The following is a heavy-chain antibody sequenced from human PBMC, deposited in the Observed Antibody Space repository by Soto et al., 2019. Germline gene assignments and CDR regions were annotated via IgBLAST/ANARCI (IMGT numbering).Heavy chain of an antibody. CDR3: ATRPLLRGAP. CDR1: GFTFSSND. CDR2: IWTSGST. J-gene: IGHJ3*01. Sequence: EVQLVESGGGLIQPGGSLRLSCEASGFTFSSNDMNWVRQAPGKGLEWVSLIWTSGSTAYADSVKGRFTISRDNSKSAVYLHMSSLRAADTAVYYCATRPLLRGAPWGQGTMVTVSS. D-gene: IGHD3-22*01. V-gene: IGHV3-53*01.